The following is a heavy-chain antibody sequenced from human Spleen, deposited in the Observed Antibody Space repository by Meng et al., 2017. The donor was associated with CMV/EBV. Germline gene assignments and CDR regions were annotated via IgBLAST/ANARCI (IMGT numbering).Heavy chain of an antibody. CDR1: GFTFSDYY. Sequence: GEALKISCEISGFTFSDYYMSWIRQAPGKGLEWVSYISSGCSGIYFADPVKRRLTISRDNAKPSLSLQMNSLRAEDTAVDYCADNSDIVVVVLTIGPRRYNYDMDVWGQGTTVTVSS. CDR3: ADNSDIVVVVLTIGPRRYNYDMDV. V-gene: IGHV3-11*01. CDR2: ISSGCSGI. J-gene: IGHJ6*02. D-gene: IGHD2-2*01.